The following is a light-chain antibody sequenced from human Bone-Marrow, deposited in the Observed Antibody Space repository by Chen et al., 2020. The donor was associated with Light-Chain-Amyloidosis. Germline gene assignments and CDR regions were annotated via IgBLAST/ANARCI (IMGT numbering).Light chain of an antibody. CDR1: QGISRY. CDR3: EQSYSTPT. V-gene: IGKV1-39*01. J-gene: IGKJ4*01. CDR2: AIF. Sequence: DIQMTQSPSSLAASVGDRVTISCRASQGISRYLNWYQQKPGEAPKLLIYAIFKLQSGVPSRFSGSGSGTDFTLTISSLQPEDFATYFCEQSYSTPTFGGGTKVEIK.